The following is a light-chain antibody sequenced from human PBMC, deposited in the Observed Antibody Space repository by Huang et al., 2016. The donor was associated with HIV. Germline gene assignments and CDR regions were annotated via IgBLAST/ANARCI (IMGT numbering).Light chain of an antibody. CDR3: HHYSNWPPTWT. CDR2: GAS. Sequence: EKVMTQSPATLSVSPGERATLSCRASQSVAKHFAWYQQKPGQAPRLLIYGASTRATGIPARFSVSGSGTEFTLTISSLQSEDFAVYYCHHYSNWPPTWTFGQGTKVEIK. CDR1: QSVAKH. J-gene: IGKJ1*01. V-gene: IGKV3-15*01.